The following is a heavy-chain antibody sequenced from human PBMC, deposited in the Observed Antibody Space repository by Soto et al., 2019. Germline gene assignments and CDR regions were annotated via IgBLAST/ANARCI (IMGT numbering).Heavy chain of an antibody. CDR1: GYTFTSYG. D-gene: IGHD2-15*01. J-gene: IGHJ4*02. Sequence: QVQLVQSGAEVKKPGASVKVSCKASGYTFTSYGISWVRQAPGQGLEWMGWISAYNGNTNYAQKLEGRVTMTTDTSTSTAYMELRSLRSDVTAVYYCASRYCSGGSCYSPLDYWGQGTLVTVSS. CDR3: ASRYCSGGSCYSPLDY. V-gene: IGHV1-18*04. CDR2: ISAYNGNT.